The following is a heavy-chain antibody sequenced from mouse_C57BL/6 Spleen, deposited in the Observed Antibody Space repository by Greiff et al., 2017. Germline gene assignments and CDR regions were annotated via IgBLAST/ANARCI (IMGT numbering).Heavy chain of an antibody. J-gene: IGHJ1*03. CDR1: GFTFSSYG. CDR2: ISSGGSYP. V-gene: IGHV5-6*01. Sequence: EVKLVESGGDLVKPGGSLKLSCAASGFTFSSYGMSWVRQTPDKRLEWVATISSGGSYPYYPDSVKGRFTISGDNAKNTLYLQMSSLKSEDTAMYYGARQDGAYGNHLYFDVWGTGTTVTVSS. D-gene: IGHD2-1*01. CDR3: ARQDGAYGNHLYFDV.